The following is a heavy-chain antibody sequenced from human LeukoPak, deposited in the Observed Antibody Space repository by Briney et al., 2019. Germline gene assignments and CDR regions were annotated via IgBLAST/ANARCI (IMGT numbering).Heavy chain of an antibody. D-gene: IGHD3-16*01. CDR1: GFTFRDYD. CDR3: GRAFPPLRTSSAGDL. Sequence: GGSLRLSCSASGFTFRDYDWNWVRQAPGKGLEWVSSISGLSSYTYYGESVKGRFSISRDNAKNSLYLQMNSLGAEDTATYYCGRAFPPLRTSSAGDLWGQGILVTVSS. J-gene: IGHJ4*02. CDR2: ISGLSSYT. V-gene: IGHV3-21*01.